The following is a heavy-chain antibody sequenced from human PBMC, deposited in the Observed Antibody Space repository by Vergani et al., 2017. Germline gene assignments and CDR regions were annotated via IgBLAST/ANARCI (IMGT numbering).Heavy chain of an antibody. Sequence: QVQLVESGGGVVQPGRSLRLSCAASGFTFSSYGMHRVRQAPGKGLEWVAVIWYDGSNKYYADSVKGRFTISRDNSKNTLYLQMNSLRAEDTAVYYCARDRGNWREPLDYWGQGTLVTVSS. CDR2: IWYDGSNK. CDR1: GFTFSSYG. D-gene: IGHD1-1*01. CDR3: ARDRGNWREPLDY. J-gene: IGHJ4*02. V-gene: IGHV3-33*01.